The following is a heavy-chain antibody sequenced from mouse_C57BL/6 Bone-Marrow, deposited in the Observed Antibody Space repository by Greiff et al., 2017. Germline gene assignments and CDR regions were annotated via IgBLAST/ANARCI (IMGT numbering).Heavy chain of an antibody. CDR2: ISSGSSTI. CDR1: GFTFSDYG. Sequence: EVKVEESGGGLVKPGGSLKLSCAASGFTFSDYGMHWVRQAPEKGLEWVAYISSGSSTIYYADTVKGRFTISRENATNTLFLQMTRLRSEDTAMYYCSKESYYGMDYWGQGTSVTVSS. V-gene: IGHV5-17*01. J-gene: IGHJ4*01. CDR3: SKESYYGMDY.